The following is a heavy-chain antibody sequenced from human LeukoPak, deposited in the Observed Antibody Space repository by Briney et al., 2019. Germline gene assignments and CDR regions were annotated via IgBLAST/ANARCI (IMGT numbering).Heavy chain of an antibody. CDR1: GFTFSDYY. V-gene: IGHV3-11*01. D-gene: IGHD3-3*01. CDR3: ARGYYDFWSGLIPHFDY. Sequence: GGSLRLSCAASGFTFSDYYMSWIRQAPGEGLEWVSYISSSGSTIYYADSVKGRFTISRDNAKNSLYLQMNSLRAEDTAVYYCARGYYDFWSGLIPHFDYWGQGTLVTVSS. J-gene: IGHJ4*02. CDR2: ISSSGSTI.